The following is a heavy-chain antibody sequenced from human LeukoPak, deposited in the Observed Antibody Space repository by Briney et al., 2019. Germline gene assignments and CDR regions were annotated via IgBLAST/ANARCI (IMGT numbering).Heavy chain of an antibody. Sequence: KPSETLSLTCTVSGGSISSSSYYWGWIRQPPGKGLEWIGSIYYSGSTYYNPSLKSRVTISVDTSKNQFSLKLSSVTAADTAVYYCARSRDSSSWYLDYWGQGTLVTVSS. CDR3: ARSRDSSSWYLDY. CDR2: IYYSGST. D-gene: IGHD6-13*01. J-gene: IGHJ4*02. CDR1: GGSISSSSYY. V-gene: IGHV4-39*01.